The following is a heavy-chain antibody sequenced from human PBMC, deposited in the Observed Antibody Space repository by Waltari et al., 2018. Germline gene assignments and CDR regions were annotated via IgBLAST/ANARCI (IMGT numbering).Heavy chain of an antibody. D-gene: IGHD2-8*01. CDR2: IYDTGSA. CDR3: ARYQCTNGVCYYFDY. Sequence: QVQLQESGPGLVKPSETLSLNCIVSGGSISDYPWSWIRPPPGKGLEWIGFIYDTGSANYNPSLRGRVAMSADTSKNQFSLRLSSVTAADTAVYYCARYQCTNGVCYYFDYWGQGTLVTVSS. V-gene: IGHV4-59*08. J-gene: IGHJ4*02. CDR1: GGSISDYP.